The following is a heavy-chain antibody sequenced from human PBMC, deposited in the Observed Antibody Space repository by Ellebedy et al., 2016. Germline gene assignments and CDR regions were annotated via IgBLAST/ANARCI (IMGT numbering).Heavy chain of an antibody. V-gene: IGHV4-59*01. CDR1: GGAIRSYY. D-gene: IGHD5-24*01. CDR3: ARQMATISTDWFDP. CDR2: IHYSGNT. J-gene: IGHJ5*01. Sequence: GSLRLXXSVSGGAIRSYYWSWIRQPPGKGLEWIGHIHYSGNTNHNPSLKSRVTMSLDTSKNQFSLRLSSVTAADTAVYYCARQMATISTDWFDPWGQGTLVTVSS.